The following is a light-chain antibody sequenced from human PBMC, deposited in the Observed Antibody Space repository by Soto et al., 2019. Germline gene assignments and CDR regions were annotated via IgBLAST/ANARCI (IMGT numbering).Light chain of an antibody. Sequence: EVVLTQSPGPLSLSPGERATLSCRASQSLNSRYLAWYQQKSGQPPRLPIYGASSRAPGIPDRFSGSGSGTDFTLTISGLQPEDFAVYYCHQYGGSPWTFGQGTKVEVK. V-gene: IGKV3-20*01. J-gene: IGKJ1*01. CDR2: GAS. CDR3: HQYGGSPWT. CDR1: QSLNSRY.